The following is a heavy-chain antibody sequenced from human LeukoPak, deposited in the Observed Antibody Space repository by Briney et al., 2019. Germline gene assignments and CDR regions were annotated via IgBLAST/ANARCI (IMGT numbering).Heavy chain of an antibody. Sequence: GGSLRLSCAASGFTFSSYSMNWVRQAPGKGLEWVSSISSSSSYVYYADSVKGRFTISRDNAKNSLYLQMNSLRAEDTVVYYCARAACTNGVCYFFDYWGQETLVTVSS. J-gene: IGHJ4*02. CDR3: ARAACTNGVCYFFDY. CDR2: ISSSSSYV. CDR1: GFTFSSYS. D-gene: IGHD2-8*01. V-gene: IGHV3-21*01.